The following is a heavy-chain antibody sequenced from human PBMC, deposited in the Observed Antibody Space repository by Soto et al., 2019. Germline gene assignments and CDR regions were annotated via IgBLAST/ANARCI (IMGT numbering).Heavy chain of an antibody. D-gene: IGHD3-16*01. CDR3: ASIMTTSWFDP. J-gene: IGHJ5*02. CDR2: IYYSGST. CDR1: GGSISSYY. V-gene: IGHV4-59*01. Sequence: SETLSLTCTVSGGSISSYYWSWIRQPPGKGLEWIGYIYYSGSTNYNPSLKSRVTISVDTSKNQFSLKLSSVTAADTAVYYCASIMTTSWFDPWGQGTLVTVSS.